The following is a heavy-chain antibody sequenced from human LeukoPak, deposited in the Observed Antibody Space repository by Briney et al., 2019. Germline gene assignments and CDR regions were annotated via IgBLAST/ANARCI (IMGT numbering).Heavy chain of an antibody. CDR3: ARGIATTGWVRYYYYHMDV. V-gene: IGHV1-69*13. Sequence: GASVKVSCKASGGTFSSYAISWVRQAPGQGLEWMGGIIPIFGTANYAQKFQGRVTITADESTSTAYMELSSLRPEDTAVYYCARGIATTGWVRYYYYHMDVWGKGTTVTVSS. D-gene: IGHD6-13*01. CDR1: GGTFSSYA. CDR2: IIPIFGTA. J-gene: IGHJ6*03.